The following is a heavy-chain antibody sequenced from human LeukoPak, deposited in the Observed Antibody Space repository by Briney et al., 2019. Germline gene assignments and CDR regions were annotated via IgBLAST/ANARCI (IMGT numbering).Heavy chain of an antibody. CDR3: ASGDNDPLFDY. CDR2: IYYSGST. V-gene: IGHV4-31*03. CDR1: GGSISSGGYY. Sequence: PSETLSLTCTVSGGSISSGGYYWSWIRQHPGKGLEWIGSIYYSGSTNYNPSLQGRVTISLDTSRNQFSLKLSSVTAADTAVYYCASGDNDPLFDYWGQGTLVTVSS. J-gene: IGHJ4*02. D-gene: IGHD1-1*01.